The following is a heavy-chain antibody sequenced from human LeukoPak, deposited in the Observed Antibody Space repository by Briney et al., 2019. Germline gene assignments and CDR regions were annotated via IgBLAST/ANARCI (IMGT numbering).Heavy chain of an antibody. CDR3: TRGYYDSSDFEYFHH. D-gene: IGHD3-22*01. V-gene: IGHV1-2*02. Sequence: GASVKVSCKASGYTFTSYAMNWVRQAPGQGLEWMGWINPNSGGTNFAQRFQDRVTMTRDMSISTAYMELSRLRSDDTAIYYCTRGYYDSSDFEYFHHWGQGTLVTVSS. CDR2: INPNSGGT. J-gene: IGHJ1*01. CDR1: GYTFTSYA.